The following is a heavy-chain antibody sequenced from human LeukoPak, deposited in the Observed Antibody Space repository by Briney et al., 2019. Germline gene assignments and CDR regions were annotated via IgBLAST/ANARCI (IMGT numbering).Heavy chain of an antibody. Sequence: ALRLSCAASGFTFDDYAMHWVRQAPGKGLEWVSAISWNSGNIGYADSVKGRFTISRDNSKNTLYLQMNSLRAEDTAVYYCAKDGFGDYGSGKDPNVYFDYWGQGTLVTVSS. CDR2: ISWNSGNI. D-gene: IGHD3-10*01. J-gene: IGHJ4*02. V-gene: IGHV3-9*01. CDR1: GFTFDDYA. CDR3: AKDGFGDYGSGKDPNVYFDY.